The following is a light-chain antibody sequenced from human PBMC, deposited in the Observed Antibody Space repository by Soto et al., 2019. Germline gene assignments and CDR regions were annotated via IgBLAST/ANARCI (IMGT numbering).Light chain of an antibody. Sequence: EIVMTQSPATLSVSPGERATLSCRASQSISSNLAWYQQKPGQAPSLLLYGASTRATGIPARFSGSGSGTDFTLTISSLQSEDFAVYYCQQYGNSPLTFGGGTKVEIK. CDR3: QQYGNSPLT. CDR1: QSISSN. J-gene: IGKJ4*01. V-gene: IGKV3-15*01. CDR2: GAS.